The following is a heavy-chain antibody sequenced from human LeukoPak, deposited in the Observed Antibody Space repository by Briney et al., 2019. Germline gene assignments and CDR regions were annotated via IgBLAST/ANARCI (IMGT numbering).Heavy chain of an antibody. J-gene: IGHJ4*02. V-gene: IGHV1-69*01. CDR3: ASGRAGIAVAPHDY. CDR1: GGTFSSYA. D-gene: IGHD6-19*01. Sequence: SVKVSCKASGGTFSSYAISWVRQAPGQGLEWMGGIIPTFGTANYTQKFQGRVTITADESTSTAYMELSSLRSEDTAVYYCASGRAGIAVAPHDYWGQGTLVTVSS. CDR2: IIPTFGTA.